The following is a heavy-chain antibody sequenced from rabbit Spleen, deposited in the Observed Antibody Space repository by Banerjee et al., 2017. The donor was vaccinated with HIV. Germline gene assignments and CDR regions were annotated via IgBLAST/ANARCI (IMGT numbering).Heavy chain of an antibody. D-gene: IGHD1-1*01. V-gene: IGHV1S40*01. CDR2: IWTGSTSIT. CDR1: GFSFSSGYD. Sequence: EESGGGLVKPGASLTLTCTASGFSFSSGYDMCWVRQATGKGLEWIGTIWTGSTSITWYASWALGRFTISKTSSTTVTLQLDSLTAADTATYFCARDPNYASGHYIYSFWGPGTLVTVS. CDR3: ARDPNYASGHYIYSF. J-gene: IGHJ4*01.